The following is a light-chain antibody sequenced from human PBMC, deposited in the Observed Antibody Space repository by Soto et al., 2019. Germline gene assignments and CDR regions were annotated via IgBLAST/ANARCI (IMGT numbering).Light chain of an antibody. J-gene: IGKJ5*01. V-gene: IGKV3-15*01. CDR3: QQYNIWPPIT. Sequence: DIVMTQSPATLSVSPGERATLSCRASQSVSSNVAWYQQKPGQAPRLPIYGAYTRAAGVPARFSGSGSGTEFTLTITSLQSEDIALYYCQQYNIWPPITFGQGTRLEI. CDR1: QSVSSN. CDR2: GAY.